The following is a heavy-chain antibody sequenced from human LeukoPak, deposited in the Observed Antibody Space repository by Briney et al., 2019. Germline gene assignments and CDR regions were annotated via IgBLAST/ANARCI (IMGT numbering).Heavy chain of an antibody. CDR2: IGISGDT. CDR3: PYNLDY. D-gene: IGHD6-13*01. Sequence: QPGGSLRLSCAASGFAFGSYDMHWVRQATGKGLEWVSPIGISGDTYCPGSVKGRFTISSEIAKNSLYLQMSSLRAGNSNHLVPPYNLDYWGQGTLVAVSS. CDR1: GFAFGSYD. J-gene: IGHJ4*02. V-gene: IGHV3-13*04.